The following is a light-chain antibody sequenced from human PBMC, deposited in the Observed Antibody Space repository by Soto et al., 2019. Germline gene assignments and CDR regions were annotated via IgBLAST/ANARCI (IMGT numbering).Light chain of an antibody. Sequence: QSALTQPASVSGSPGQSITISCTGTSSDVGGYNYVSWYQQHPGKAPKLMIYDVSNRPSGVSNRFSGSKSGNTASLTISGLQAEDEADYFCSSYSSSSTYVFGTDTKLTVL. CDR1: SSDVGGYNY. V-gene: IGLV2-14*01. CDR3: SSYSSSSTYV. CDR2: DVS. J-gene: IGLJ1*01.